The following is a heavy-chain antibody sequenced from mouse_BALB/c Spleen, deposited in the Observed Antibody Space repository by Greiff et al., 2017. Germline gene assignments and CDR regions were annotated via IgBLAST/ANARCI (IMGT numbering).Heavy chain of an antibody. D-gene: IGHD3-1*01. J-gene: IGHJ4*01. V-gene: IGHV1-69*02. Sequence: QVQLQQPGAELVRPGASVKLSCKASGYTFTSYWINWVKQRPGQGLEWIGNIYPSDSYTNYNQKFKDKATLTVDKSSSTAYMQLSSPTSEDSAVYYCTTREARGAMDYWGQGTSVTVSS. CDR1: GYTFTSYW. CDR2: IYPSDSYT. CDR3: TTREARGAMDY.